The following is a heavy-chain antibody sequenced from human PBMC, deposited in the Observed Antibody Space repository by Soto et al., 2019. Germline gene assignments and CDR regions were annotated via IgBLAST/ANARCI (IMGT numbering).Heavy chain of an antibody. J-gene: IGHJ3*02. Sequence: QVQLVESGGGVVQPGRSLRLSCAASGFTFSSYGMHWVRQAPGKGLEWVAVIWYDGSNKYYADSVKGRFTISRDNSKNTLYLQMNSLRAEETAVYYCARDFSAAFDIWGQGTMVTVSS. CDR2: IWYDGSNK. CDR1: GFTFSSYG. V-gene: IGHV3-33*01. CDR3: ARDFSAAFDI.